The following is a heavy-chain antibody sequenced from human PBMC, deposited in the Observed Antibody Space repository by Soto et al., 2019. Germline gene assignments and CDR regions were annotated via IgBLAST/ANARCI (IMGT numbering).Heavy chain of an antibody. CDR3: ARRKDYDDCFDS. V-gene: IGHV1-3*01. CDR1: GYTFTRYN. D-gene: IGHD3-22*01. CDR2: INAGNGNT. J-gene: IGHJ4*02. Sequence: ASVKVSCKASGYTFTRYNMHWVRQAPGQRLEWMGWINAGNGNTKYSQKFQGRVTITRDTSANTAYMELSSLISEDTAVYYCARRKDYDDCFDSGGKGPLFTVSS.